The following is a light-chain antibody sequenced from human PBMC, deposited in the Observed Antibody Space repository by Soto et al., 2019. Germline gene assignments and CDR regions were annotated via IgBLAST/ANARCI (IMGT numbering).Light chain of an antibody. CDR3: SSFAGTNSFV. CDR2: EVT. V-gene: IGLV2-8*01. Sequence: QPVLTQPPSASGSPGQSVTISCTGTTSDIGAYNYVSWYQQRPGKAPKLIIYEVTRRPSGVPDRIFGSKSYTTASLTVSGLQAEDEADYYCSSFAGTNSFVFGTGTKVTV. CDR1: TSDIGAYNY. J-gene: IGLJ1*01.